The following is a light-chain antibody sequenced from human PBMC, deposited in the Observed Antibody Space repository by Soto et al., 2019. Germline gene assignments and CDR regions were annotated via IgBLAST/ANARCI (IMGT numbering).Light chain of an antibody. CDR2: GAS. CDR1: QGVTTAY. Sequence: EVVLTQSPGTLSLSPGERATLSCRASQGVTTAYLAWYQHKPGQAPRLLIYGASNRATGIPDRFSGSGSGTDFTLTISRLEPEDFAVYSCQQYGASPLFTFGPGTKVDPK. J-gene: IGKJ3*01. V-gene: IGKV3-20*01. CDR3: QQYGASPLFT.